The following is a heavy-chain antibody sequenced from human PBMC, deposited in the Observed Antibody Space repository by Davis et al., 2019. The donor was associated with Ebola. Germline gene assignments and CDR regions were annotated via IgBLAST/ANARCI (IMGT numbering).Heavy chain of an antibody. Sequence: SQTLSLTCALHGESFTGYYWSWIRQPPGKGLEWIGEINHSGSTNYNPSLKSRVTISVDTSKNQFSLKLSSVTAADTAVYYCARQAIVGLMFAGFDLWGQGTLVSVSS. D-gene: IGHD1-26*01. CDR1: GESFTGYY. CDR2: INHSGST. V-gene: IGHV4-34*01. J-gene: IGHJ4*02. CDR3: ARQAIVGLMFAGFDL.